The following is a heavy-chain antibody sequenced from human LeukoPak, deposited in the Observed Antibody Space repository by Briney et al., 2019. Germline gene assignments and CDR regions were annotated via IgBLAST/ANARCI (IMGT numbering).Heavy chain of an antibody. CDR3: ASGSSSYSYQIDY. CDR1: GVSVSTYY. CDR2: IYTSGNT. D-gene: IGHD6-13*01. V-gene: IGHV4-4*07. Sequence: PSETLTLTCTVSGVSVSTYYWSWIRRPAGKGLEWIGRIYTSGNTNYNPSLKSRVTMSVDTSKNQFSLKLSSVTAADTAVYYCASGSSSYSYQIDYWGQGTLVTVSS. J-gene: IGHJ4*02.